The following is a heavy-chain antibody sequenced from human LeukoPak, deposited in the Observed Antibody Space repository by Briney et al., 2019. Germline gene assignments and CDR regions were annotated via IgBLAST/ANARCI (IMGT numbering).Heavy chain of an antibody. J-gene: IGHJ4*02. Sequence: SETLSLTCTVSGGSISSSSYYWGWIRQPPGKGLEWIGSIYYSGSTYYNPSLKSRVTISVDTSKNQFSLKLSSVTAADTAVYYFGRDFVVVVAATYYFDFWGQGTLVTVSS. CDR3: GRDFVVVVAATYYFDF. V-gene: IGHV4-39*07. CDR2: IYYSGST. D-gene: IGHD2-15*01. CDR1: GGSISSSSYY.